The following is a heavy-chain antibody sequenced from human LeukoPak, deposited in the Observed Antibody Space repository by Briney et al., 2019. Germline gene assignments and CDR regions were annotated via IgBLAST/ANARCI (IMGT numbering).Heavy chain of an antibody. CDR1: RDTFTNYD. J-gene: IGHJ6*01. CDR2: MKPNSGKS. Sequence: SGKVSCKASRDTFTNYDINWVRQATGQGLEWMGWMKPNSGKSGHAQKCQGKVTMTSNTSISTAYMQVSSLRSEDTAVYYCAGGRARYGMDVWGQGTTVTVSS. V-gene: IGHV1-8*01. CDR3: AGGRARYGMDV.